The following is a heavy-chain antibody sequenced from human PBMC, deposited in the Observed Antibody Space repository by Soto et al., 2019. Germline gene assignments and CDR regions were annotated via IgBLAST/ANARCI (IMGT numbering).Heavy chain of an antibody. D-gene: IGHD3-10*01. V-gene: IGHV4-34*01. CDR3: ARVLQTDYYGSGSKSNWFDP. J-gene: IGHJ5*02. Sequence: SETLSLTCAVYGGSFSGYYWSWIRQPPGKGLEWIGEINHSGSTNYNPSLKSRVTISVDTSKNQFSLKLSSVTAADTAVYYCARVLQTDYYGSGSKSNWFDPWGQGTLVTVSS. CDR1: GGSFSGYY. CDR2: INHSGST.